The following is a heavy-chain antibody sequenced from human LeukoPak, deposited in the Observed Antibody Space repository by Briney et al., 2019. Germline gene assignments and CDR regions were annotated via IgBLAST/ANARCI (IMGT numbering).Heavy chain of an antibody. CDR1: GFTFSSYA. CDR2: ISGSGGST. CDR3: ANGYCSGGSCYLVDY. J-gene: IGHJ4*02. D-gene: IGHD2-15*01. Sequence: GGSLRLSCAASGFTFSSYAMSWVRQAPGKGLEWVSAISGSGGSTYYADSVKGRFTISRDDSKNTLYLQMNSLRAEDTAVYYCANGYCSGGSCYLVDYWGQGTLVTVSS. V-gene: IGHV3-23*01.